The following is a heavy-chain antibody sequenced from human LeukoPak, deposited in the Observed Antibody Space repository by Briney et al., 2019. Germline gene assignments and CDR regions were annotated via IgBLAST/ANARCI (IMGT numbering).Heavy chain of an antibody. CDR1: GFTFSDYY. J-gene: IGHJ4*02. D-gene: IGHD6-13*01. V-gene: IGHV3-21*01. Sequence: GGSLRLSCAASGFTFSDYYMNWVRQAPGKGLEWVSSISSSSIYIYYADSVKGRFTISRDNAKNSLYLQMNSLRAEDTAVYYCARGLYSSSWYDFDYWGQGILVSVSS. CDR2: ISSSSIYI. CDR3: ARGLYSSSWYDFDY.